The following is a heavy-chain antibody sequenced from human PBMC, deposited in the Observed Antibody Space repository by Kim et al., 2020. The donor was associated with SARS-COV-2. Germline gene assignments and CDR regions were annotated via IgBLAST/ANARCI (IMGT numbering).Heavy chain of an antibody. D-gene: IGHD1-1*01. CDR1: GYTFTSYG. Sequence: ASVKVSCKASGYTFTSYGISWVRQAPGQGLEWMGWISAYNGNTNYAQKLQGRVTMTTDTSTSTAYMELRSLRSDDTAVYYCARHGPTGTTGDAFDIWGQGTMVTVSS. J-gene: IGHJ3*02. V-gene: IGHV1-18*01. CDR3: ARHGPTGTTGDAFDI. CDR2: ISAYNGNT.